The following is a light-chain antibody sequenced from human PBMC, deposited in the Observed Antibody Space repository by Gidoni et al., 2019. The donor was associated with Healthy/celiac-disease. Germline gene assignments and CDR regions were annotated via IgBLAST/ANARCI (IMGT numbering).Light chain of an antibody. J-gene: IGKJ5*01. CDR2: DAS. Sequence: DIQMPQSPSSLSASVADRVTITCRASQGISNDLGWYQQKPGKAPKRLIYDASSFQSGVPSRFSGSGSGTEFTLPISSLQHEDFATYYCLQHNSYPRVTFXXXTRLEIK. CDR3: LQHNSYPRVT. V-gene: IGKV1-17*01. CDR1: QGISND.